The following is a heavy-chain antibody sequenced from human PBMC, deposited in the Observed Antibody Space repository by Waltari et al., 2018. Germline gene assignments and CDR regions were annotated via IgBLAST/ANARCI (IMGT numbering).Heavy chain of an antibody. CDR1: GYTFTSYA. D-gene: IGHD4-17*01. V-gene: IGHV1-3*01. J-gene: IGHJ5*02. CDR2: INAGNGNT. CDR3: ARGKLRDNWFDP. Sequence: QVQLVQSGAEVKKPGASVKVSCKASGYTFTSYAMHWVRQAPGQRLEWMGWINAGNGNTKYSPKCQGRVPITRDTSASTAYMGLSSLRSEDTAVYYCARGKLRDNWFDPWGQGTLVTVSS.